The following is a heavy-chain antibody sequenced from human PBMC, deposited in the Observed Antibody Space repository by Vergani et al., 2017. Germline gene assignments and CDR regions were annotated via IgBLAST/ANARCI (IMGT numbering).Heavy chain of an antibody. D-gene: IGHD3-3*01. CDR1: GGSFSGYY. CDR3: ARAGTQYYDFWSGYWYFDL. CDR2: INHSGST. V-gene: IGHV4-34*01. Sequence: QVQLQQWGAGLLKPSETLSLTCAVYGGSFSGYYWSWIRQPPGKGLEWIGEINHSGSTNYNPSLKSRVTISVDTSKNKFSLKLSSVTAADTAVYYCARAGTQYYDFWSGYWYFDLWGRGTLVTVSS. J-gene: IGHJ2*01.